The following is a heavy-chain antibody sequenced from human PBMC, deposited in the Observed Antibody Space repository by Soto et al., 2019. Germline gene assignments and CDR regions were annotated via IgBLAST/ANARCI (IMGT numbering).Heavy chain of an antibody. J-gene: IGHJ6*02. D-gene: IGHD3-10*01. Sequence: SETLSLTCTVSGGSISSGGYYWSWIRQHPGKGLEWIGYIYYSGSTYYNPSLKSRVTISVDTSKNQFSLKLSSVTAADAAVYYCARDTGSPGGAYMVRGVSKPPYYYYSMDVWGQGTTVTVSS. CDR2: IYYSGST. CDR1: GGSISSGGYY. CDR3: ARDTGSPGGAYMVRGVSKPPYYYYSMDV. V-gene: IGHV4-31*03.